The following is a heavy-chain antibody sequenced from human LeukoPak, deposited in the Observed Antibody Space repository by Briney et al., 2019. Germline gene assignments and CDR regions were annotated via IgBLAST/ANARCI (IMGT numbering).Heavy chain of an antibody. J-gene: IGHJ4*02. CDR1: GDSVSSTGAA. CDR3: VREGGRYGGYDLDY. V-gene: IGHV6-1*01. CDR2: THYRSKWST. Sequence: SQTLSLTCAISGDSVSSTGAAWNWIGQSPSRGLEWLGRTHYRSKWSTDYATSVKGRINIYPDTSKNQFSLQLNSVTPEDTAVYYCVREGGRYGGYDLDYWGQGALVTVSS. D-gene: IGHD5-12*01.